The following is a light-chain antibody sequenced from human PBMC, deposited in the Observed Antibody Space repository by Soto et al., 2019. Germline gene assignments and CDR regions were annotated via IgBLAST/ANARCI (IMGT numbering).Light chain of an antibody. V-gene: IGLV4-60*02. J-gene: IGLJ3*02. CDR2: LEGSGSY. Sequence: QPVLTQSSSASASLGSSVKLTCTLSSGHSSYIIAWHQQQPGKAPRYLMKLEGSGSYNKGSGVPDRFSGSSSGADRYFTISNLQFEDEADYYCETWDSNTHTVFGGGTKLTAL. CDR1: SGHSSYI. CDR3: ETWDSNTHTV.